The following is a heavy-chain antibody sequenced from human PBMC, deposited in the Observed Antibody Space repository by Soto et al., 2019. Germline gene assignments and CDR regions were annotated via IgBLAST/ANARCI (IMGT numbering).Heavy chain of an antibody. Sequence: QVQLQQWGAGLLKPSETLSLTCAVYGGSFSGYYWSWIRQPPGKGLEWIGEINHSGSTNYNPSLKSRVTISVDTSKNQCSLKLSSVTAADTAVYYCARGGAGSRIAAAQGRAFDIWGQGTMVTVSS. CDR3: ARGGAGSRIAAAQGRAFDI. V-gene: IGHV4-34*01. CDR1: GGSFSGYY. D-gene: IGHD6-13*01. J-gene: IGHJ3*02. CDR2: INHSGST.